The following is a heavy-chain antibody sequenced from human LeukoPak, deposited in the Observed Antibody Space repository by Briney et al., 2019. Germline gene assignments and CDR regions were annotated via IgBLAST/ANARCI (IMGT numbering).Heavy chain of an antibody. J-gene: IGHJ4*02. V-gene: IGHV3-7*01. D-gene: IGHD5-24*01. CDR2: IKSDGSEK. Sequence: PGGSLRLSCVVSEFTFGSNWMNWVRQAPGKGLEWVANIKSDGSEKYYADSVKGRFTISRDNAKNSLYLQMNSLKAEDTAVYYCASGSGWRQLYWGQGTLVTVSP. CDR3: ASGSGWRQLY. CDR1: EFTFGSNW.